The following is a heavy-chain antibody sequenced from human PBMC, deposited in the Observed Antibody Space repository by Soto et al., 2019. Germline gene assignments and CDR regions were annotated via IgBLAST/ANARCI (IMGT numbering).Heavy chain of an antibody. D-gene: IGHD2-15*01. CDR3: SKGRSLGYRSGGYWYYYYGMDV. Sequence: QVQLVESGGGVVQPGRSLRLSCAASGFTFSNFGMHWVRQAPGKGLEWVAVVSNDGSNGYYADSVKGRFTISRDNSKNTLYSQIHSLGAEDTAGDYCSKGRSLGYRSGGYWYYYYGMDVWGQGTTVSVSS. CDR1: GFTFSNFG. CDR2: VSNDGSNG. J-gene: IGHJ6*02. V-gene: IGHV3-30*18.